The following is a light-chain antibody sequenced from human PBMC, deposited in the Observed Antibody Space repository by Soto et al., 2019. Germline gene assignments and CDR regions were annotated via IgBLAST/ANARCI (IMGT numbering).Light chain of an antibody. CDR3: QQYNSHWT. CDR2: KAS. CDR1: QSISSR. J-gene: IGKJ1*01. V-gene: IGKV1-5*03. Sequence: DIQMTQSPSTLSASVGDRVTITCRASQSISSRLAWYQQKPGKAPKLLIYKASSLESGVPSRFSGSGSGTEFTLTISSLQPDDSATYYCQQYNSHWTFGQGTKVDIK.